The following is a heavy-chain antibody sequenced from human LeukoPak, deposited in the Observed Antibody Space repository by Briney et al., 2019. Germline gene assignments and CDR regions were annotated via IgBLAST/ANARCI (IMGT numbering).Heavy chain of an antibody. CDR1: GFTFSSYD. Sequence: GGSLRLSCAASGFTFSSYDMHWVRQATGKGLEWVSAIGTAGDTYCPGSVKGRFTISRENAKNSLYLQMNSLRAGDTAVYYCARSLYYYDSSGYYSYGMDVWGQGTTVTVSS. V-gene: IGHV3-13*01. D-gene: IGHD3-22*01. CDR2: IGTAGDT. J-gene: IGHJ6*02. CDR3: ARSLYYYDSSGYYSYGMDV.